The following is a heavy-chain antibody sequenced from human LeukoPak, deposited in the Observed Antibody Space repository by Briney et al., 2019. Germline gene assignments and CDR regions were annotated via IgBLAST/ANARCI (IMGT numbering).Heavy chain of an antibody. CDR3: ARGLSGSYQIDY. V-gene: IGHV4-59*01. Sequence: SETLSLTCTVSGGSMTNYYWSWIRQPQGKGLKWIGYIYYSGSTHYTPSLKSRVTISVDTSKNQFSLKLSSVTAADTAVYYCARGLSGSYQIDYWGQGTLVTVSS. J-gene: IGHJ4*02. CDR2: IYYSGST. D-gene: IGHD1-26*01. CDR1: GGSMTNYY.